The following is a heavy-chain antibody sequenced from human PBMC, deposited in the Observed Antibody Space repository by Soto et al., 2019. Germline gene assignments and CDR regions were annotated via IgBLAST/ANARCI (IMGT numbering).Heavy chain of an antibody. V-gene: IGHV4-61*01. D-gene: IGHD4-17*01. CDR1: GGSVSSGSYY. CDR2: IYYSGST. J-gene: IGHJ5*02. CDR3: ARGRGCDYGDYGGFDP. Sequence: QVQLQESGPGLVKPSETLSLTCTVSGGSVSSGSYYWSWIRQPPGKGLEWIGYIYYSGSTNYNPSLKRRVTISGDECNIQLYPKMRSATAADTAEYYCARGRGCDYGDYGGFDPWGQGTLVTVSS.